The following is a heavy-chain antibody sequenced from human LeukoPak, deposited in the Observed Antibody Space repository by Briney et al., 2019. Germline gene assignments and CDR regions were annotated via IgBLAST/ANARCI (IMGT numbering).Heavy chain of an antibody. D-gene: IGHD2-2*01. CDR2: IYHSGST. CDR3: AREGRSTSNFDY. J-gene: IGHJ4*02. CDR1: GYSISSGYY. Sequence: PSETLSLTCTVSGYSISSGYYWGWIRQPPGKGLEWIGSIYHSGSTYYNPSLKSRVTISVDTSKNQFSLKLSSVTAADTAVYYCAREGRSTSNFDYWGQGTLVTVSS. V-gene: IGHV4-38-2*02.